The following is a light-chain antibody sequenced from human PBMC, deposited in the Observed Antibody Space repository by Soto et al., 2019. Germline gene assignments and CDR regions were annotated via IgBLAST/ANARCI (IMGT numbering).Light chain of an antibody. CDR2: KAT. V-gene: IGKV1-5*03. CDR3: QQYNDFQYT. Sequence: DIQMTQSPSTLSASVGDGVTITCRASQSIGSWLAWYQQKPGKAPKLLIYKATNFQSGVPSRFSGSGSGTDFSLTISSLQPVDSATYFCQQYNDFQYTFGPGTKLEI. J-gene: IGKJ2*01. CDR1: QSIGSW.